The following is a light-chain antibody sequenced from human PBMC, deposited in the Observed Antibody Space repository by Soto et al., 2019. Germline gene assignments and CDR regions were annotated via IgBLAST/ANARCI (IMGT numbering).Light chain of an antibody. CDR3: QQYNNWPRT. CDR2: GAS. Sequence: EIVMTQSPVTLSVSPGERATLSCRASQSVSSDLAWYHQKPGQAPRLLIYGASTSATGIPARFSGSGSGKEFTLTINSLQSEDFAVYYCQQYNNWPRTFGQGTKVEIK. V-gene: IGKV3-15*01. CDR1: QSVSSD. J-gene: IGKJ1*01.